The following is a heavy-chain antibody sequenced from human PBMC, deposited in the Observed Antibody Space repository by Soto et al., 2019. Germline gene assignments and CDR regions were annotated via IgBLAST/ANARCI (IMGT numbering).Heavy chain of an antibody. CDR1: GGSISSYY. CDR2: IFYSGRSGST. J-gene: IGHJ5*02. CDR3: ARTTLGWFDP. D-gene: IGHD4-17*01. Sequence: SETLSLTCSVSGGSISSYYWSWIRQPPGKGLEWIGYIFYSGRSGSTNYNPSLKSRVTISVDTSKNQFSLKLSSVTAADTAVYYCARTTLGWFDPWGQGTLVTVSS. V-gene: IGHV4-59*01.